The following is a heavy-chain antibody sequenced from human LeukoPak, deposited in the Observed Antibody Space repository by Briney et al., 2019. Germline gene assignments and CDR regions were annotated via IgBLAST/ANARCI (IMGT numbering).Heavy chain of an antibody. D-gene: IGHD1-1*01. V-gene: IGHV4-31*03. CDR1: GGSISSGGYY. Sequence: SETLSLTCTVSGGSISSGGYYWSWIRQHPGKGLEWIGSIYYSGSTNYNPSLQGRVTISLDTSRNQFSLKLSSVTAADTAVYYCASGDNDPLFDYWGQGTLVTDSS. CDR3: ASGDNDPLFDY. CDR2: IYYSGST. J-gene: IGHJ4*02.